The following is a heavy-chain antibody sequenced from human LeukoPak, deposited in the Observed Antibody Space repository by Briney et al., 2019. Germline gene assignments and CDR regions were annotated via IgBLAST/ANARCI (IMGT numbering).Heavy chain of an antibody. CDR1: GGSISSSSYY. V-gene: IGHV4-39*07. Sequence: SETLSLTCTVSGGSISSSSYYWGWIRQPPGKGLEWIGSIYYSGSTYYNPSLKSRVTISVDTSKNQLSLKLSSVTAADTAVYYCARVASRGPGFDYWGQGTLVTVSS. CDR3: ARVASRGPGFDY. J-gene: IGHJ4*02. CDR2: IYYSGST. D-gene: IGHD3-10*01.